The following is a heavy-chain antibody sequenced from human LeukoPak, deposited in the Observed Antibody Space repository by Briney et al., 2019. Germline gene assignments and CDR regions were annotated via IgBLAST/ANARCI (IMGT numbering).Heavy chain of an antibody. Sequence: PSETLSLTCTVSGGSISSSSYYWGWIRQPPGKGLEWIGSIYYSGSTYYNPSLKSRVTISVDTSKNQFSLKLSSVTAADTAVYYCARDRPGGGRYPDAFDIWGQGTMVTVSS. V-gene: IGHV4-39*07. D-gene: IGHD1-26*01. CDR1: GGSISSSSYY. CDR3: ARDRPGGGRYPDAFDI. CDR2: IYYSGST. J-gene: IGHJ3*02.